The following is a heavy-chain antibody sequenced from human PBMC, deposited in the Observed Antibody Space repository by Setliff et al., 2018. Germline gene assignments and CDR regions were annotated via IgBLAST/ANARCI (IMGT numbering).Heavy chain of an antibody. CDR3: ARGSGNYYGSGNYYHFDY. J-gene: IGHJ4*02. V-gene: IGHV3-48*01. CDR1: GFTFSSYG. Sequence: GSLRLSCAASGFTFSSYGMHWVRQAPGKGLEWVSYISSSSSTIYYADSVKGRFTISRDNAKNSLYLQMNSLRAEDTAVYYCARGSGNYYGSGNYYHFDYWGQRTLVTVSS. CDR2: ISSSSSTI. D-gene: IGHD3-10*01.